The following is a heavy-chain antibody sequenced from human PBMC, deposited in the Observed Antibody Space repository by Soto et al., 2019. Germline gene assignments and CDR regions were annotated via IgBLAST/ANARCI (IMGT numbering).Heavy chain of an antibody. CDR1: GFTFTSSA. Sequence: SVKVSCKASGFTFTSSAVQWVRQARGQRLEWIGWIVVGSGNTNYAQKFQERVTITRDMSTSTAYMELSSLRPEDTAVYYCAAGKYGSGSYYNVSWFDPWGQGTLVTVSS. CDR2: IVVGSGNT. CDR3: AAGKYGSGSYYNVSWFDP. D-gene: IGHD3-10*01. J-gene: IGHJ5*02. V-gene: IGHV1-58*01.